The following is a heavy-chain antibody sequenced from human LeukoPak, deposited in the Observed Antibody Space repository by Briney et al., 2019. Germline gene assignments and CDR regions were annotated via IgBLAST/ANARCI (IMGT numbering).Heavy chain of an antibody. CDR2: INYSGGT. D-gene: IGHD3-16*02. CDR1: GGSFNGYY. Sequence: AETLSLICAVSGGSFNGYYWSWLRQSPAKGLEWIGEINYSGGTNYNPSLKSRLTISVDTSKNHFSLNLTSVTAADTAIYFCARVARGSYRNSFDSWGQGSLVTVSS. J-gene: IGHJ5*01. V-gene: IGHV4-34*01. CDR3: ARVARGSYRNSFDS.